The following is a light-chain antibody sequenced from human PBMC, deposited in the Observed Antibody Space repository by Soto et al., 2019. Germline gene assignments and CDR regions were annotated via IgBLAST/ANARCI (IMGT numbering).Light chain of an antibody. CDR3: AAWDDSLNGYA. CDR2: SND. J-gene: IGLJ1*01. V-gene: IGLV1-44*01. CDR1: SFNIGINV. Sequence: QSVLTQPPSASGTPGQRVTISCSGSSFNIGINVLSWYQQLPGAAPKLLIYSNDQRPSGVPDRFSGSKSGTSASLAISGLQSEDEADYYCAAWDDSLNGYAFGPGTKLTVL.